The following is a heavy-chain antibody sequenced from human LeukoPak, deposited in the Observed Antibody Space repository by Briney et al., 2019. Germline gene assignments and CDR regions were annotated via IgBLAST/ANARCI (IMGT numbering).Heavy chain of an antibody. J-gene: IGHJ4*02. V-gene: IGHV4-30-4*01. CDR3: ARGGVVEWGRIMTTFGGVIPYYFDY. Sequence: SQTLSLTCTVSGGSISSGDYYWSWIRQPPGKGLEWIGYIYYSGSTYYNPSLKSRVTISVDTSKNQFSLKLSSVTAADTAVYYCARGGVVEWGRIMTTFGGVIPYYFDYWGQGTLVTVSS. CDR2: IYYSGST. CDR1: GGSISSGDYY. D-gene: IGHD3-16*02.